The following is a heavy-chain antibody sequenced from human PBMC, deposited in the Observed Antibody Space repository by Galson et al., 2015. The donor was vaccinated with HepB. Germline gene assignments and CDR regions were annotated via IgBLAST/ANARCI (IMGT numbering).Heavy chain of an antibody. Sequence: SLRLSCAASGFTFSRYGMHWVRQAPGKGLEWVAVISYDGSNKYYADSVKGRFTVSRDNSKNTLYLQMNSLRAEDTAVYYCAKSRFNRIVVVTCLDYWGQGTLVTVSS. CDR1: GFTFSRYG. D-gene: IGHD2-21*02. J-gene: IGHJ4*02. CDR2: ISYDGSNK. CDR3: AKSRFNRIVVVTCLDY. V-gene: IGHV3-30*18.